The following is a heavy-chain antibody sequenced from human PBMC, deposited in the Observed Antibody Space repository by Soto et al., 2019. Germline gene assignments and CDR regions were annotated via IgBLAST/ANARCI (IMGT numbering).Heavy chain of an antibody. Sequence: HPGGSLRLSCAASGLTFSGSAIHWVRQASGKGLEWVGRIRSKANSYATAYAASVKGRFTISRDDSKNTAYPQMNSLKTEDTAVYYCTRISGYLYNYYGMDVWGQGTTVTVSS. CDR2: IRSKANSYAT. D-gene: IGHD5-12*01. V-gene: IGHV3-73*01. CDR1: GLTFSGSA. CDR3: TRISGYLYNYYGMDV. J-gene: IGHJ6*02.